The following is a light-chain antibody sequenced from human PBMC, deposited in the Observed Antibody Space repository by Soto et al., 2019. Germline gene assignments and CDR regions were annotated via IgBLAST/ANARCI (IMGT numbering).Light chain of an antibody. J-gene: IGKJ1*01. CDR3: QQYASSPRT. V-gene: IGKV3-20*01. CDR1: QSFTTSQ. Sequence: EIVLTQSPGTLSLSPGERATLFYRASQSFTTSQLAWYQQRPGQAPRVLIFGASRRATGIPDRFSGSGSGTDFTLTISRLEPEDSAVYYCQQYASSPRTFGQGTTVEIK. CDR2: GAS.